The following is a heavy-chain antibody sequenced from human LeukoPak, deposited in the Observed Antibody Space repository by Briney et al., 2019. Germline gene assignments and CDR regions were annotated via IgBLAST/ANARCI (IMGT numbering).Heavy chain of an antibody. J-gene: IGHJ4*02. CDR3: ARGPVQSYFDY. V-gene: IGHV1-46*01. Sequence: ASVKVSCKASGYTFTRYYMHWERQAPGQGLEWMGIINPSGGSTSYAQKFQGRVTMTRDTPTSTVYMELSSLRSEDTAVYYCARGPVQSYFDYWGQGTLVTVSS. CDR1: GYTFTRYY. CDR2: INPSGGST.